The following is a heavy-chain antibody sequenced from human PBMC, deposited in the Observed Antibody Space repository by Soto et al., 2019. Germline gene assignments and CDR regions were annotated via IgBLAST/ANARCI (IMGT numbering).Heavy chain of an antibody. CDR3: GTRHDRGVPSVRPRGSPVPGSSGM. CDR2: IYYSGST. V-gene: IGHV4-39*01. CDR1: GGSISTRTYY. J-gene: IGHJ6*01. Sequence: PETLSVTCTVSGGSISTRTYYWVWIRQAPGKGLEWIGSIYYSGSTYYNPSLKSRVTISVDTSKNQFSLKLSSVTAADTAGYYSGTRHDRGVPSVRPRGSPVPGSSGM. D-gene: IGHD3-10*01.